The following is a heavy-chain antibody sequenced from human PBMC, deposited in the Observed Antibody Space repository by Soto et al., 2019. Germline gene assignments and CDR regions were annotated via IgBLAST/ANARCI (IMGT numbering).Heavy chain of an antibody. V-gene: IGHV4-34*01. CDR2: INHSGTT. Sequence: PSETLSLTCAVYGGSISGYYWSWIRQPPGKGLEWIGEINHSGTTKNKPSLKSRVTISVDTSKNQFSLKLNSVTAADTAIYYCARAGGAYDYAMDVWGRGTTVTVSS. CDR3: ARAGGAYDYAMDV. D-gene: IGHD2-8*02. J-gene: IGHJ6*02. CDR1: GGSISGYY.